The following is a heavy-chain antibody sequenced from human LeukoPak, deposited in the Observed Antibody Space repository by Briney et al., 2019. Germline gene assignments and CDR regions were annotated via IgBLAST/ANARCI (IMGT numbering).Heavy chain of an antibody. CDR2: IYTRGST. V-gene: IGHV4-61*02. D-gene: IGHD6-13*01. CDR3: ARGTKQQLDTGFQNYYYYYMDV. CDR1: GGSLSSGNYY. J-gene: IGHJ6*03. Sequence: SQTLSLTCTVSGGSLSSGNYYWSWIRQPAGKELEWIGRIYTRGSTNYNPSLKSRITISVDTSKNQFSLKLTSVTAADTAVYYCARGTKQQLDTGFQNYYYYYMDVWGKGTTVTVSS.